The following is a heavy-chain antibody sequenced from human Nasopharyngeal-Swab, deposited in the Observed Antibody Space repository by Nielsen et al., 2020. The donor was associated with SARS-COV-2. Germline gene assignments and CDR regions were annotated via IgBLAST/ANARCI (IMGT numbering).Heavy chain of an antibody. CDR2: INHSGST. CDR1: GGSFSGSY. D-gene: IGHD2-2*01. CDR3: ARGLSGVVPAPILGLGCYYYCCFMNV. J-gene: IGHJ6*03. Sequence: SETLSLTCAVYGGSFSGSYCGWICQPPGKGPEWISVINHSGSTNYNPSPRRRVPLSVDTSMNQVSLEVSSVTAADTAVYYCARGLSGVVPAPILGLGCYYYCCFMNVWGKGTTVTVSS. V-gene: IGHV4-34*01.